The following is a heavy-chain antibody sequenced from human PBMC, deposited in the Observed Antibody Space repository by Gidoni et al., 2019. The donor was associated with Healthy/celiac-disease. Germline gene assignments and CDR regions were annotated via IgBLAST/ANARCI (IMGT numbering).Heavy chain of an antibody. CDR3: AKDLGLEMATTKGPFDY. CDR1: GFTFSSYG. Sequence: QVQLVESGGGVVQPGRSLRLSCAASGFTFSSYGMHWVRPAPGKGLEWVAVISYDGSNKYYADSVKGRFTISRDNSKNTLYLQMNSLRAEDTAVYYCAKDLGLEMATTKGPFDYWGQGTLVTVSS. V-gene: IGHV3-30*18. CDR2: ISYDGSNK. J-gene: IGHJ4*02. D-gene: IGHD1-1*01.